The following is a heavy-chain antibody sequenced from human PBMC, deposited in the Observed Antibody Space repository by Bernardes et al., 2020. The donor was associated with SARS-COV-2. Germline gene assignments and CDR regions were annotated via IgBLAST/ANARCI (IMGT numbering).Heavy chain of an antibody. CDR2: ISTSGSTK. V-gene: IGHV3-11*04. CDR3: ARGDPEASYYMDV. J-gene: IGHJ6*03. CDR1: GFTFSDYY. Sequence: GGSLRLSCAASGFTFSDYYMTWVRQAPGKGLEWVSFISTSGSTKNYADAVKGRFTISRDNAKNSLSLQMNSLRAEDTAVYYCARGDPEASYYMDVWGKGTTVTVSS.